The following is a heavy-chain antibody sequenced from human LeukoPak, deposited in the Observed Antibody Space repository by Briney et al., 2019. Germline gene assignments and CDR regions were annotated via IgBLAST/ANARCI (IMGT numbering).Heavy chain of an antibody. CDR3: AKGEQWLVTTYFDL. CDR2: ISYDGSNR. J-gene: IGHJ2*01. V-gene: IGHV3-30*18. D-gene: IGHD6-19*01. CDR1: GLTFSSYG. Sequence: GTSLRLSCAGSGLTFSSYGVHWVRQAPGKGLEWVAVISYDGSNRYYADSVKGRFTISRDNSKNTLYLQMNSLRAEDTAVYYCAKGEQWLVTTYFDLWGRGTLVTVSS.